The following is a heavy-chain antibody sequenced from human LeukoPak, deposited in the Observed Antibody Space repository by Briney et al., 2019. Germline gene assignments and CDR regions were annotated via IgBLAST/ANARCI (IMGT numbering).Heavy chain of an antibody. CDR3: VRDRPHNCFDP. V-gene: IGHV3-74*01. J-gene: IGHJ5*02. D-gene: IGHD6-6*01. CDR1: EFTFSAHW. Sequence: PGGSLRLSCAASEFTFSAHWMHWVRQVPGKGLVYIAYIDNDGTNTNYADSVKGRFTISRDNAKNTLYLQMNSLRVEDTAVYYCVRDRPHNCFDPWGQGTQVTVSS. CDR2: IDNDGTNT.